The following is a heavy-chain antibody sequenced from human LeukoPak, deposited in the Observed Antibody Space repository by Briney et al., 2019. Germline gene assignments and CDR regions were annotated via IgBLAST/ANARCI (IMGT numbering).Heavy chain of an antibody. CDR1: GFTFSSYS. CDR3: VREYCSGGSCSDAFDI. V-gene: IGHV3-21*01. J-gene: IGHJ3*02. CDR2: ISSSSSYI. Sequence: GGSLRLSCAASGFTFSSYSMNWVRQAPGKGLEWVSSISSSSSYIYYADSVKGRFTISRDNAKNSLFLQMNSLRAEDTAVYYCVREYCSGGSCSDAFDIWGQGTMVTVSS. D-gene: IGHD2-15*01.